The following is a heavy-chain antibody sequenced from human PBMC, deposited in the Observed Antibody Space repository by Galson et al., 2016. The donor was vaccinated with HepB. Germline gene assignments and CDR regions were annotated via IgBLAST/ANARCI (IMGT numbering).Heavy chain of an antibody. CDR3: ARDLITGTTDY. CDR2: INPGGGGT. Sequence: SVKVSCKASGYTFTSYSIHWVRRAPGLGLQWVGMINPGGGGTSYAQKFRGRVTVTRDTSTRTVYMDLSSLRSEDTAIYYCARDLITGTTDYWGQGTLVTVSS. D-gene: IGHD1-7*01. CDR1: GYTFTSYS. V-gene: IGHV1-46*01. J-gene: IGHJ4*02.